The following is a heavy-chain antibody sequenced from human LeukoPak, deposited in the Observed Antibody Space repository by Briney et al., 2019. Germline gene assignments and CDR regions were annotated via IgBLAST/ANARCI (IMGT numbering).Heavy chain of an antibody. J-gene: IGHJ4*02. CDR1: GFTFTSYG. CDR3: ATVDNWANKYGGFDY. CDR2: FDPEDGET. V-gene: IGHV1-24*01. Sequence: PGGSLRLSCAASGFTFTSYGMHWVRQAPGKGLEWMGGFDPEDGETIYAQKFQGRVTMTEDTSTDTAYMELSSLRSEDTAVYYCATVDNWANKYGGFDYWGQGTLVTVSS. D-gene: IGHD4-23*01.